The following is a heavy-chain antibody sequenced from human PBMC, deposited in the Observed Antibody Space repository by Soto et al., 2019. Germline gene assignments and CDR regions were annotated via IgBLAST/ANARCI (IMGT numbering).Heavy chain of an antibody. CDR1: GFTFSSYA. J-gene: IGHJ4*02. Sequence: QVQLVESGGGVVQPGRSLRLSCAASGFTFSSYAMHWVRQAPGKGLEWVAVISYDGSNKYYADSVKGRFTISRDNSKNTXXLQMNSLRAEDTAVYYCARVCLLDCSGGSCLLLDYWGQGTLVTVSS. CDR2: ISYDGSNK. D-gene: IGHD2-15*01. V-gene: IGHV3-30-3*01. CDR3: ARVCLLDCSGGSCLLLDY.